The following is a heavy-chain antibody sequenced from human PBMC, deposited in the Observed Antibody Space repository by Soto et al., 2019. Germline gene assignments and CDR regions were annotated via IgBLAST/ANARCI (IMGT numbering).Heavy chain of an antibody. D-gene: IGHD2-15*01. CDR2: FYWDNDK. Sequence: QITLKESGPTLVKPTQTLTLTCTFSGFSVSTSGVGVAWIRQSPGKALEWLALFYWDNDKRYSPFLQSRDTITKDTSKNQVVLTMTNMDPVDTATYYCAHKGGRGAGMDVWGQGTTVTVSS. V-gene: IGHV2-5*02. J-gene: IGHJ6*02. CDR1: GFSVSTSGVG. CDR3: AHKGGRGAGMDV.